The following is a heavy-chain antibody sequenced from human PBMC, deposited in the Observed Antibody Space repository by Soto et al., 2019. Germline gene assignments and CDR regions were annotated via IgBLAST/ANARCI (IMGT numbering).Heavy chain of an antibody. CDR2: IYYSGST. Sequence: SETLSLTCTVSGGSISSYFWSWIRQPPGKGLEWIGYIYYSGSTNYNPSLKSRVTISVDTSKNQLSLKLSSVTAADTAVYYCARAARHFDYWGQGTLVTVSS. CDR1: GGSISSYF. CDR3: ARAARHFDY. J-gene: IGHJ4*02. D-gene: IGHD6-6*01. V-gene: IGHV4-59*01.